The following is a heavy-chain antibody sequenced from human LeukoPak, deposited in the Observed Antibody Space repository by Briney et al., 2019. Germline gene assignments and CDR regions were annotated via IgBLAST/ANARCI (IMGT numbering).Heavy chain of an antibody. D-gene: IGHD3-22*01. V-gene: IGHV4-59*10. J-gene: IGHJ4*02. Sequence: SETLSLTCAVYGGSFSGYYWSWIRQPAGKGLEWIGRIYTSGSTNYNPSLKSRVTMSVDTSKNQFSLKLSSVTAADTAVYYCARGDDSSGYYNYWGQGTLVTVSS. CDR2: IYTSGST. CDR3: ARGDDSSGYYNY. CDR1: GGSFSGYY.